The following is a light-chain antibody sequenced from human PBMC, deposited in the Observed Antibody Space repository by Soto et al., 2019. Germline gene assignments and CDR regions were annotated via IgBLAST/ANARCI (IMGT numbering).Light chain of an antibody. CDR3: SSDTSSSTLV. CDR1: SSDVGGYND. V-gene: IGLV2-14*01. Sequence: QSALTHPASVSGSPGQSITISCTGTSSDVGGYNDVSWYQQHPGKAPKLIIYEVSNRPSGVSNRFSGAKSGNTASLNISGLQAEDEADYYCSSDTSSSTLVFGGGTKLPVL. J-gene: IGLJ2*01. CDR2: EVS.